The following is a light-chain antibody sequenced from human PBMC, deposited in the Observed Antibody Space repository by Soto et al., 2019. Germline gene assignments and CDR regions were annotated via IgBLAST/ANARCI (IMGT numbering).Light chain of an antibody. V-gene: IGKV1-5*03. CDR1: QSISSG. CDR3: QQYNIYSGT. CDR2: QAS. Sequence: DVQMTQSPSTLSASVGDRVTITCRASQSISSGLAWYQQKPGKAPKLLIFQASHLESGVPSRFSGSGSGTEFTLTISSLQPDDFATYYCQQYNIYSGTLGQGTKVDIK. J-gene: IGKJ1*01.